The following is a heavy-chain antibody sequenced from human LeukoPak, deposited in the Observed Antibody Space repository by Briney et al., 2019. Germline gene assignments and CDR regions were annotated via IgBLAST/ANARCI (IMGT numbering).Heavy chain of an antibody. CDR1: GYSISSGYY. Sequence: KPLETLSLTCTVSGYSISSGYYWGWIRQPPGKGLEWIGSIYHSGSTYYNPSLKSRVTIALDTSKTQFSLRLNSVTAADTAVYYCVRLSVVSPHRYFDLWGRGTLVTVSS. CDR3: VRLSVVSPHRYFDL. J-gene: IGHJ2*01. CDR2: IYHSGST. D-gene: IGHD4-23*01. V-gene: IGHV4-38-2*02.